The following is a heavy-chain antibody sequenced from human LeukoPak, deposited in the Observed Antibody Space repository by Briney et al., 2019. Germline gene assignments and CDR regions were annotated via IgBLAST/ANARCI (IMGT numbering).Heavy chain of an antibody. D-gene: IGHD3-10*01. CDR3: ARESSGSFYFDY. Sequence: GGSLRLSCAASGFTFSSYSMNWVRQAPGKGLEWVSSISSSSSYIYYADSVKGRFTISRDNAKNSLYLQMNSLRAEDTAVYYCARESSGSFYFDYWGQGTLVTVSS. V-gene: IGHV3-21*01. J-gene: IGHJ4*02. CDR1: GFTFSSYS. CDR2: ISSSSSYI.